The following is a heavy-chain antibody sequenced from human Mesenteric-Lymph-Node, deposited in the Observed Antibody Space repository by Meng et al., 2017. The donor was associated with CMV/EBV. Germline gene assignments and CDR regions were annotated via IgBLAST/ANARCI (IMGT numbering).Heavy chain of an antibody. V-gene: IGHV3-7*01. D-gene: IGHD6-13*01. CDR2: IKQDGSDK. CDR3: ARGYPGVAAASRENDYFDF. J-gene: IGHJ4*02. Sequence: GGSLRLSCTASGFTFSNYWMSWVRQAPGKGLEWVANIKQDGSDKYYVDSVKGRFTISRDNDKNSLYLQMNSLRVEDTAVYYCARGYPGVAAASRENDYFDFWGQGTLVTVSS. CDR1: GFTFSNYW.